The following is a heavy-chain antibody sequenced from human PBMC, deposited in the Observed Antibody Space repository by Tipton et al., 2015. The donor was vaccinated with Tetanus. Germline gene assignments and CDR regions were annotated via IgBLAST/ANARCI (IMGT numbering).Heavy chain of an antibody. Sequence: TLSLTCAVYGGSLSRYYWTWIRQPPGKGLGWIGEVDDSGCTNYNPSLKGRVTMSLDTSKNQFSLKLTSVTAADTAMYYCARGSDIVVVPGVTRADWFDPWGQGTLVTVSS. V-gene: IGHV4-34*01. CDR3: ARGSDIVVVPGVTRADWFDP. CDR2: VDDSGCT. D-gene: IGHD2-2*01. CDR1: GGSLSRYY. J-gene: IGHJ5*02.